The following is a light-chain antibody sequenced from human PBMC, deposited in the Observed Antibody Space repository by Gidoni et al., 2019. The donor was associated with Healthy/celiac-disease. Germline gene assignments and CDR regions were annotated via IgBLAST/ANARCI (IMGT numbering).Light chain of an antibody. Sequence: QAVLTQPPSVSGTPGQRVTISCSGTYSSVGTNTVNWYQQFPGAAPRLLILNKSQRPSGVPDRFSGSKSGTSASLAISGLQSEDAADYFCASWEDTLNGPVFGGGTKVTVL. J-gene: IGLJ3*02. CDR1: YSSVGTNT. CDR2: NKS. CDR3: ASWEDTLNGPV. V-gene: IGLV1-44*01.